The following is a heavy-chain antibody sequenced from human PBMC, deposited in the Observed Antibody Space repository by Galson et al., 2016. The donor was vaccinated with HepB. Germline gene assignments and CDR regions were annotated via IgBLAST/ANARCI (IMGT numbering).Heavy chain of an antibody. D-gene: IGHD1-26*01. Sequence: SLRLSCAASGFTFSSYAMSWVRQAPGKGLEWVPAISGSGGSTYHADSVKGRFTISRDNAKNTLYLQMNSLRAEDTAVYYCARVLGSYQSFDYWGQGTLVTVSS. CDR2: ISGSGGST. CDR3: ARVLGSYQSFDY. CDR1: GFTFSSYA. J-gene: IGHJ4*02. V-gene: IGHV3-23*01.